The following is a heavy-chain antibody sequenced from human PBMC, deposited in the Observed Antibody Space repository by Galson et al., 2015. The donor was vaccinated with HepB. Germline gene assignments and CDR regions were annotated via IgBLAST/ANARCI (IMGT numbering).Heavy chain of an antibody. D-gene: IGHD6-13*01. Sequence: SLRLSCAASGFTFSSYAMHWVRQAPGKGLEWVAVISYDGSNKYYADSVKGRFTISRDNSENTLYLQMNSLRAEDTAVYYCARDNSQQLVWGEIDYWGQGTLVTVSS. CDR2: ISYDGSNK. J-gene: IGHJ4*02. CDR3: ARDNSQQLVWGEIDY. V-gene: IGHV3-30*04. CDR1: GFTFSSYA.